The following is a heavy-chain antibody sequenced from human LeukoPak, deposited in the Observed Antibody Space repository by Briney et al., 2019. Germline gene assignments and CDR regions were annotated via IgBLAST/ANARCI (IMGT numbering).Heavy chain of an antibody. V-gene: IGHV4-34*01. CDR1: GGSFSGYY. D-gene: IGHD3-10*01. CDR3: ARGGEDYYGSGSYSVYYFDY. J-gene: IGHJ4*02. CDR2: INHSGST. Sequence: SETLSLTCAVYGGSFSGYYLSWIRQPPGKGLEWIGEINHSGSTNYNPSLKSRVTISVDTSKNQFSLKLSSVTAADTAVYYCARGGEDYYGSGSYSVYYFDYWGQGTLVTVSS.